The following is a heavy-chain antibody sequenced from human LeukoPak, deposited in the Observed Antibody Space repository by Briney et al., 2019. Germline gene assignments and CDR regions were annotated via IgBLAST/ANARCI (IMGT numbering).Heavy chain of an antibody. D-gene: IGHD3-3*01. V-gene: IGHV3-49*04. J-gene: IGHJ4*02. CDR3: TRELYYDFWSGYYPTFDY. CDR1: GFTFGDYA. Sequence: PGGSLRLSCTASGFTFGDYAMSWVRQAPGKGLEWVGFIRSKAYGGTTEYAASVKGRFTISRDDSKSIAYLQMNSLKTEDTAVYYCTRELYYDFWSGYYPTFDYWGQGTLVTVSS. CDR2: IRSKAYGGTT.